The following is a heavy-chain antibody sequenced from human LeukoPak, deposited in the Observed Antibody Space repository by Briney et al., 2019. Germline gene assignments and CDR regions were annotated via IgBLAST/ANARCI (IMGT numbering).Heavy chain of an antibody. D-gene: IGHD3-22*01. V-gene: IGHV3-23*01. CDR1: GFTFSNYA. Sequence: GGSLRLSCAASGFTFSNYAMSWVRQAPGKGLEWFTSIIGSGGRTYYADSVKGRFTISRDNSKNTLYVQMNSLRAEDTAIYYCAKDGPDSSGYYMVRFPDYWGQGTLLTVSS. J-gene: IGHJ4*02. CDR2: IIGSGGRT. CDR3: AKDGPDSSGYYMVRFPDY.